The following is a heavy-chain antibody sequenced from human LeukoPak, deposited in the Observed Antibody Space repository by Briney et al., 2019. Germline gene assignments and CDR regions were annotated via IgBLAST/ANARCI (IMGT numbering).Heavy chain of an antibody. CDR3: AKDLTYCSGGSCRANYYYYYYGMDV. Sequence: GGSLRLSCAASGFIFDDYAMHWVRQAPGKGLEWVSGISWNSGSIGYADSVKGRFTISRDNAKNSLYLQMNSLRAEDTALYYCAKDLTYCSGGSCRANYYYYYYGMDVWGQGTTVTVSS. J-gene: IGHJ6*02. CDR1: GFIFDDYA. V-gene: IGHV3-9*01. D-gene: IGHD2-15*01. CDR2: ISWNSGSI.